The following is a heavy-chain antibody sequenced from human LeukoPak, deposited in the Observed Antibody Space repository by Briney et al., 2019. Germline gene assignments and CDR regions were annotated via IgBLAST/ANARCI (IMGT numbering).Heavy chain of an antibody. CDR3: ATPLDYYDSSGYHQGGD. V-gene: IGHV3-7*03. CDR1: GFTFTDYA. D-gene: IGHD3-22*01. Sequence: GGSLRLSCAASGFTFTDYAMSWVRQAPEKGLEWVANIKADGSEKYYVNSVKGRFTIARDNARNSLYLQMNSLRAEDTAMYYCATPLDYYDSSGYHQGGDWGQGTLVTVSS. CDR2: IKADGSEK. J-gene: IGHJ4*02.